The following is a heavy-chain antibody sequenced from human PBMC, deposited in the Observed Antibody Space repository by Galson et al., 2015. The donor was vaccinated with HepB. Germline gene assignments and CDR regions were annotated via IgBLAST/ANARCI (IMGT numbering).Heavy chain of an antibody. D-gene: IGHD6-13*01. V-gene: IGHV3-48*02. CDR1: GFTFSTYS. Sequence: SLRLSCAASGFTFSTYSMNWVRQAPGKGLEWVSYISSSSDTMYYADSVKGRFTISRDNAKNSLFLQMNSLRDDDAAVYYCARGGLLWKASGTRLGYWGQGTLVTVSS. CDR3: ARGGLLWKASGTRLGY. CDR2: ISSSSDTM. J-gene: IGHJ4*02.